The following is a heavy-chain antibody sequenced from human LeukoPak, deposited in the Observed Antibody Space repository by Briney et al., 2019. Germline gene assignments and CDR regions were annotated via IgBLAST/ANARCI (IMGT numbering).Heavy chain of an antibody. CDR2: ISNDGGGT. D-gene: IGHD3-22*01. CDR3: AKGSSGYFFDL. Sequence: GGSLRLSCAASGFTFSSYWMSWVRQAPGKGLEWVSAISNDGGGTTYADFVKGRFSVSRDNSKNTLFLQMNSLRAEDAALYYCAKGSSGYFFDLWGQGTLVTVSS. J-gene: IGHJ4*02. V-gene: IGHV3-23*01. CDR1: GFTFSSYW.